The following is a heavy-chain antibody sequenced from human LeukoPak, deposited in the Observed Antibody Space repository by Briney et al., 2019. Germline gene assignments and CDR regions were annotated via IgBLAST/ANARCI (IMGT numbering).Heavy chain of an antibody. CDR2: IWFDGSNK. Sequence: GGSLRLSCVASGFTFSTYGMHWVRQAPGKGPEWVAVIWFDGSNKYYADSVKGRFTISRDNSKNTLYLEMNSLRAEDTAVYYCASAAGPFDNWGQGTLVTVSS. D-gene: IGHD6-13*01. J-gene: IGHJ4*02. V-gene: IGHV3-33*01. CDR3: ASAAGPFDN. CDR1: GFTFSTYG.